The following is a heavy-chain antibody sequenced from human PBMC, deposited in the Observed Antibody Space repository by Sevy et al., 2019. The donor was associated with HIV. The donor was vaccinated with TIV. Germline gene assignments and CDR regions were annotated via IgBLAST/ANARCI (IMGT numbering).Heavy chain of an antibody. CDR3: ARDRLMGGNDAFGI. V-gene: IGHV3-11*01. CDR2: ISSSGSTI. Sequence: GGSLRLSCAASGFTFSDYYMSWIRQAPGKGLEWVSYISSSGSTIYYADSVKGRFTISRDNAKNSLYLQMNSLRAEDTAVYYCARDRLMGGNDAFGIWGQGTMVTVSS. D-gene: IGHD2-15*01. CDR1: GFTFSDYY. J-gene: IGHJ3*02.